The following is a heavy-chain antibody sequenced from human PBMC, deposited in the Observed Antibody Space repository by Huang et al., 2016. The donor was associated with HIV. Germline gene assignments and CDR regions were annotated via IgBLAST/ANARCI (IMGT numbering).Heavy chain of an antibody. CDR3: ARAPHYGSGSYYY. V-gene: IGHV4-34*01. Sequence: QVQLHQWGAGLLKPSETLSLTCAVYGGSFSGYYWSWIRQPPGKGLEWIGEITHSGSTNYNPALKRRVTISEETSKNQVSLKLSSVTAADTAVYYCARAPHYGSGSYYYWGQGTLVTVSS. J-gene: IGHJ4*02. CDR1: GGSFSGYY. CDR2: ITHSGST. D-gene: IGHD3-10*01.